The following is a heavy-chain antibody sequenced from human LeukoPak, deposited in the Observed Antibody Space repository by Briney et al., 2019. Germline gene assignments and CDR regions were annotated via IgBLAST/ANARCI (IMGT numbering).Heavy chain of an antibody. D-gene: IGHD2-21*02. CDR2: ISYGGSNK. CDR1: GFTFSSYW. V-gene: IGHV3-30-3*01. J-gene: IGHJ1*01. Sequence: GGSLRLSCAASGFTFSSYWMHWVRQAPGKGLEWVAVISYGGSNKYYADSVKGRFTISRDNSKNTLYLQMNSLRAEDTAVYYCALGTAKWYFQHWGQGTLVTVSS. CDR3: ALGTAKWYFQH.